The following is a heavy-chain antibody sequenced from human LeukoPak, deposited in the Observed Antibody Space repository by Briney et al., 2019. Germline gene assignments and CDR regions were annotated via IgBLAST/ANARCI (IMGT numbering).Heavy chain of an antibody. CDR3: ATDQMVRGFDP. V-gene: IGHV4-39*07. Sequence: SETLSLTCTVSGGSISSSSYYGGWIRQPPGKWLELVGNIYYSGSTYYNPSLESRVTMSLDTSKNQFSLKLSCVTAADTAVYYCATDQMVRGFDPWGQGTLVTVSS. CDR1: GGSISSSSYY. J-gene: IGHJ5*02. D-gene: IGHD3-10*01. CDR2: IYYSGST.